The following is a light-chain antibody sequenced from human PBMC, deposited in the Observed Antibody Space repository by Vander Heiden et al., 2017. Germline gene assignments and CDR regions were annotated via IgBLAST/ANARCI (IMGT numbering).Light chain of an antibody. CDR2: DVS. CDR1: SSDIGGYKS. J-gene: IGLJ3*02. V-gene: IGLV2-14*01. Sequence: QSATVSGSPGQSITISCTGTSSDIGGYKSVSWYPQHPGKAPKLMIYDVSNRPSGVSNRFSGSRSGTKASMTISRLQAEDEADYYCSSYTSSTTMFGGGTKVTVL. CDR3: SSYTSSTTM.